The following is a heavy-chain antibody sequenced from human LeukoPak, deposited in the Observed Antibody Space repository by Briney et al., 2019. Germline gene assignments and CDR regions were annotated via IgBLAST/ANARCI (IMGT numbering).Heavy chain of an antibody. CDR3: ARDRESSGFFSYYYGMDV. CDR2: IKSRGGST. D-gene: IGHD6-19*01. V-gene: IGHV1-46*02. Sequence: GASVKVSCKASGYTFNTDYFHWVRQAPGQGLEWMGIIKSRGGSTTYAQKFQGRVTMTTDTSTSTDYMDLSSLTYEDTAVYYCARDRESSGFFSYYYGMDVWGQGTTVTVSS. J-gene: IGHJ6*02. CDR1: GYTFNTDY.